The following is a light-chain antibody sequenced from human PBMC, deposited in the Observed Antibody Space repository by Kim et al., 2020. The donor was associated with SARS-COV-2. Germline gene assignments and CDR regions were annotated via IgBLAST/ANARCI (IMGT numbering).Light chain of an antibody. J-gene: IGLJ3*02. CDR3: ASYAGNYNWV. CDR1: SSDVGTYNY. Sequence: GQSVTNSCTGTSSDVGTYNYVSWYQQYPGKAHRLMIYAVTERPSGVPDRFSASKSGNTASLTVSGLQAEDEADYYCASYAGNYNWVFGGGTQLTVL. V-gene: IGLV2-8*01. CDR2: AVT.